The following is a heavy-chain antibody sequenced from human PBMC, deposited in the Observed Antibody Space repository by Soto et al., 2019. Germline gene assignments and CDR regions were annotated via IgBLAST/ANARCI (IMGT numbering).Heavy chain of an antibody. CDR2: VTGSGAYT. V-gene: IGHV3-23*01. J-gene: IGHJ6*02. CDR3: AKERYYDILAASYYNYGMDV. D-gene: IGHD3-9*01. CDR1: GFTLNSYA. Sequence: EVQLLESGGGLVQPGGSLRLSCVASGFTLNSYAMTWVRHAPGQGLEWVSTVTGSGAYTFDADSVKGRFTISRDNSKDTLYLQMNSLRPEDTALYYCAKERYYDILAASYYNYGMDVWGQGTPVTVSS.